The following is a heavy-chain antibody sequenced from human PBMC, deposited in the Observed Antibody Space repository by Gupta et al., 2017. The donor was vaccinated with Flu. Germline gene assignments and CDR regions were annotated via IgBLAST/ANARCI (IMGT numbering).Heavy chain of an antibody. V-gene: IGHV4-39*01. CDR3: ARHGCSGGSCYVYYYYGMDV. Sequence: QLQLQESGPGLVKPSETLSLTCTVSGGSISSSSYYWGWIRQPPGKGLEWIGSIYYSGSTYYNPSLKSRVTISVDTSKNQFSLKLSSVTAADTAVYYCARHGCSGGSCYVYYYYGMDVWGQGTTVTVSS. D-gene: IGHD2-15*01. CDR1: GGSISSSSYY. J-gene: IGHJ6*02. CDR2: IYYSGST.